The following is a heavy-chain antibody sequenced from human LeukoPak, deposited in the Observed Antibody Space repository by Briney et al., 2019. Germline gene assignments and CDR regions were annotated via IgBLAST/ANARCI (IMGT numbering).Heavy chain of an antibody. CDR2: INPNSGGT. Sequence: GASVKVSCKASGYTFTGYYMHWVRQAPGQGREGMGWINPNSGGTKYAQKFKGRVTMTRDTSMRTAYMELSRPRSDDTALYYCARVGQEGDFWSGYYPPSFDYWGQGTLVTVSS. D-gene: IGHD3-3*01. V-gene: IGHV1-2*02. CDR1: GYTFTGYY. J-gene: IGHJ4*02. CDR3: ARVGQEGDFWSGYYPPSFDY.